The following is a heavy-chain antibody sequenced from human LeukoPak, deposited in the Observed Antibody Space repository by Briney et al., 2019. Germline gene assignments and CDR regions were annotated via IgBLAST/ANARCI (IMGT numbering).Heavy chain of an antibody. V-gene: IGHV4-59*01. D-gene: IGHD3-10*01. CDR3: ARGDYYYGSGSYPFDY. CDR1: GGSFSGYY. J-gene: IGHJ4*02. CDR2: IYYSGST. Sequence: PSETLSLTCAVYGGSFSGYYWSWIRQPPGKGLEWIGYIYYSGSTNYNPSLKSRVTISVDTSKNQFSLKLSSVTAADTAVYFCARGDYYYGSGSYPFDYWGQGTLVTVSS.